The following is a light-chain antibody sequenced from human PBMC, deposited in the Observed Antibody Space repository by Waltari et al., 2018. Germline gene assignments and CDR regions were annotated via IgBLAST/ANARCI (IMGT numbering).Light chain of an antibody. Sequence: DIQMTQSPSTLSVSVGDRVTITCRASQSISSWLAWYQQKPGKAPKLLIYKASTLESGVPSSVSGSGSGTEFTLTISSLQPDDFATDDCQQYHSYSLTFGGGTKVEIK. CDR1: QSISSW. CDR2: KAS. V-gene: IGKV1-5*03. CDR3: QQYHSYSLT. J-gene: IGKJ4*01.